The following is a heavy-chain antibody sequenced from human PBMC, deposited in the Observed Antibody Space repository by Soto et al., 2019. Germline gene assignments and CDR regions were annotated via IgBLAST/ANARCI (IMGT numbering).Heavy chain of an antibody. J-gene: IGHJ5*02. CDR1: GGSVSGYY. Sequence: SETLSLTCAVYGGSVSGYYWSWIRQPPGKGLEWIGEINHSGSTTNYNPSLKSRVTVSVDTSKNRFSLNLTSVTAADTAVYYCARGRRYYGSGIKGNWFDPWGQGTLVTVSS. CDR2: INHSGSTT. CDR3: ARGRRYYGSGIKGNWFDP. V-gene: IGHV4-34*01. D-gene: IGHD3-10*01.